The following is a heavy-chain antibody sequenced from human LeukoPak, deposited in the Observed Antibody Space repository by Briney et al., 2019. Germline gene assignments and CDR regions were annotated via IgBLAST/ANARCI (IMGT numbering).Heavy chain of an antibody. Sequence: ASVKVSXKASAYSFTDYYIHWVRQAPGQGLEWMGRINPNTGVTDYAQIFKGRVTMTRDTSISTAYMELSRLGSDDTAVYYCARSSPTYYFDSSGYYYGDCWGQGTLVTVSS. CDR2: INPNTGVT. CDR1: AYSFTDYY. CDR3: ARSSPTYYFDSSGYYYGDC. J-gene: IGHJ4*02. V-gene: IGHV1-2*06. D-gene: IGHD3-22*01.